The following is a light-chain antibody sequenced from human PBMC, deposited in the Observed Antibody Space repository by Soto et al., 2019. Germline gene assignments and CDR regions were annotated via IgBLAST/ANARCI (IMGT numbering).Light chain of an antibody. Sequence: QSALTQPPSASGSPGQSVTISCTGTKNDVGFYDFVSWYQHHPGKAPRLIIYEVVQRPSGVPDRFSGSKSGNTASLTVSGLQAADEAVYFCKSYAGSNTYVFGSGTKVTVL. J-gene: IGLJ1*01. CDR1: KNDVGFYDF. V-gene: IGLV2-8*01. CDR2: EVV. CDR3: KSYAGSNTYV.